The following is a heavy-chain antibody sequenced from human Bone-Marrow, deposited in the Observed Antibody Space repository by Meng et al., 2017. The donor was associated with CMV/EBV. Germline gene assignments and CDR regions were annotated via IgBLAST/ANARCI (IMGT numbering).Heavy chain of an antibody. CDR3: ARVSPPSGYSSRWYSNYYYYGMDV. CDR1: GFTFSSYW. D-gene: IGHD6-19*01. V-gene: IGHV3-74*01. Sequence: GGSLRLSCAASGFTFSSYWMHWVRRAPGKGLVWVSRINSDGSSTSYADSVKGRFTSSRDNAKTTLYLQMNSLRAEDTAVYYCARVSPPSGYSSRWYSNYYYYGMDVWGQGTTVTVSS. J-gene: IGHJ6*02. CDR2: INSDGSST.